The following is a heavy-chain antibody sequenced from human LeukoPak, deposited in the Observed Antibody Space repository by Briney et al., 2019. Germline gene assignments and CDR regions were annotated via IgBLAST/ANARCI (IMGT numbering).Heavy chain of an antibody. Sequence: PGGSLRLSCAASGFTVSSNYMSWVRQAPGKGLEWVSVIYSSGSTYYADSVKGRFTISRDNSKNTLHLQMDSLRTEDTGVYYCARDRLDITVAGTVDFWGQGTLVTVSS. CDR2: IYSSGST. D-gene: IGHD6-19*01. J-gene: IGHJ4*02. CDR3: ARDRLDITVAGTVDF. V-gene: IGHV3-66*03. CDR1: GFTVSSNY.